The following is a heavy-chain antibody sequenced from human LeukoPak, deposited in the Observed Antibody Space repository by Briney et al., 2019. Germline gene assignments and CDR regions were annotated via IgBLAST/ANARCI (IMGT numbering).Heavy chain of an antibody. V-gene: IGHV1-2*02. CDR2: IDANTGGT. CDR3: ACWRGYSSGWSEPFDY. D-gene: IGHD6-13*01. Sequence: ASVKVSFKASGYTFTGYHMHWVRQAPAQGLEWVGWIDANTGGTSYAQKFQGRVTMTRDTSISTAYMELSRLRSDDTAVYYCACWRGYSSGWSEPFDYWGQGTLVTVSS. J-gene: IGHJ4*02. CDR1: GYTFTGYH.